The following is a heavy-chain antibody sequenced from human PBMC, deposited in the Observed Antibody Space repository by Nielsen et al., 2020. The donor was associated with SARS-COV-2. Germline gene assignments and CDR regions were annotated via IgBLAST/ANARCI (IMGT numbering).Heavy chain of an antibody. CDR2: INHSGST. J-gene: IGHJ6*02. CDR1: GGSFSGYY. V-gene: IGHV4-34*01. CDR3: ARLEASWYSYYYYGMDV. D-gene: IGHD6-13*01. Sequence: SETLSLTCAVYGGSFSGYYWSWIRQPPGKGLEWIGEINHSGSTNYNPSLKSRVTISVDTSKNQFSLKLNSVIAADTAVYYCARLEASWYSYYYYGMDVWGQGTTVTVSS.